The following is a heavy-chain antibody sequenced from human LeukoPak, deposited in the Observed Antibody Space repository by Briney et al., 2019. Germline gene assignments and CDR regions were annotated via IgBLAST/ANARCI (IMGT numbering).Heavy chain of an antibody. CDR1: GYTFTSYG. Sequence: WASVKVSCKASGYTFTSYGISWVRQAPGQGLEWMGWISAYNGNTNYAQKPQGRVTMTTDTSTSTAYMELRGLRSDDTAVYYCARDHCSSTSCPLNWFDPWGQGTLVTVSS. V-gene: IGHV1-18*01. CDR3: ARDHCSSTSCPLNWFDP. D-gene: IGHD2-2*01. CDR2: ISAYNGNT. J-gene: IGHJ5*02.